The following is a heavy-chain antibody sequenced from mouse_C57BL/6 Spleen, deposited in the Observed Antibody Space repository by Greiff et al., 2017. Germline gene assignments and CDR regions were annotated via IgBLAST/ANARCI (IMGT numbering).Heavy chain of an antibody. J-gene: IGHJ2*01. CDR2: IYPGDGDT. Sequence: QVQLQQSGPELVKPGASVKISCKASGYAFSSSWMNWVKQRPGKGLEWIGRIYPGDGDTNYNGKFKGKATLTADKSSSTAYMQLSSLTSEDSAVXFCARHYYDYDGDYWGQGTTLTVSS. CDR3: ARHYYDYDGDY. V-gene: IGHV1-82*01. D-gene: IGHD2-4*01. CDR1: GYAFSSSW.